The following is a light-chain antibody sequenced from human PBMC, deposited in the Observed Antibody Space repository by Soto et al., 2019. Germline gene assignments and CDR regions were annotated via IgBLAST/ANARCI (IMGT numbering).Light chain of an antibody. CDR1: SSDVGSYNL. CDR2: EGS. CDR3: CSYAGSSTYV. Sequence: QSVLTQPASVSGSPGQSLTISCTGTSSDVGSYNLVSWYQQHPGQAPKLMIYEGSKRPSGVSNRFSGSKSGNTDSLTISGLQAEDEADYYCCSYAGSSTYVFGTGTKVTVL. J-gene: IGLJ1*01. V-gene: IGLV2-23*01.